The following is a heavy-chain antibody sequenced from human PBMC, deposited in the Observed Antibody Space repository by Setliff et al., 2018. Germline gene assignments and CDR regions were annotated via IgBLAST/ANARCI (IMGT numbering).Heavy chain of an antibody. CDR3: ARKEYYNFWSGPARAFDI. Sequence: KASETLSLTCTVSGGSISSSSYYWGWIRQPPGKGLEWIGSIYYSGSTYYNPSLKSRVTISVDTSKNQFSLKLSSVTAADTAVYYCARKEYYNFWSGPARAFDIWGQGTMVTVSS. V-gene: IGHV4-39*07. CDR1: GGSISSSSYY. CDR2: IYYSGST. D-gene: IGHD3-3*01. J-gene: IGHJ3*02.